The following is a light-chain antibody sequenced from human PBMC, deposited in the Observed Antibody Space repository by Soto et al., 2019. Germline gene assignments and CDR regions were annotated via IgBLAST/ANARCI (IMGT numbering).Light chain of an antibody. V-gene: IGKV1-5*01. Sequence: QMTQSPSTRSPSFRDRVTITYRASQSVHNCLAWYQQKPGEAPRLLIYDASTLQSGVPSRFSGSGSGTEFTLTISSMQTDDFATYYCQQYKDYSPYTFGQGTKVDIK. CDR2: DAS. J-gene: IGKJ2*01. CDR1: QSVHNC. CDR3: QQYKDYSPYT.